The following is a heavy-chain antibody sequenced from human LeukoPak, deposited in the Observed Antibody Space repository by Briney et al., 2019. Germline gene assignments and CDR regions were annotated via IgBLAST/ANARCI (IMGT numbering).Heavy chain of an antibody. V-gene: IGHV3-74*01. CDR2: INGDGSST. Sequence: GGSLRLSCAGSGFTFSSYWMHWVRQAPGKGLVWVSRINGDGSSTAYADSVKGRFTISRDNAKDTLYLQMNSLTAEDTAVYYCARGPPWYFDLRGRGTLVTVSS. CDR1: GFTFSSYW. CDR3: ARGPPWYFDL. D-gene: IGHD6-25*01. J-gene: IGHJ2*01.